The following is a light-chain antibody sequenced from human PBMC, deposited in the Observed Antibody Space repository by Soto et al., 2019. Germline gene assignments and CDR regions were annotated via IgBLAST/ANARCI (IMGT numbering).Light chain of an antibody. CDR2: WAS. CDR1: QSLLHVIQKNY. Sequence: DIVMTQSPDSLAVSLGERATLNCKSSQSLLHVIQKNYLAWYQQKPGQTPKLLIYWASTRETGVPDRFSGSESGTDFTLTISSLQAEDVAVYYCQQYYSTPFSFGPGTKVEIK. J-gene: IGKJ3*01. CDR3: QQYYSTPFS. V-gene: IGKV4-1*01.